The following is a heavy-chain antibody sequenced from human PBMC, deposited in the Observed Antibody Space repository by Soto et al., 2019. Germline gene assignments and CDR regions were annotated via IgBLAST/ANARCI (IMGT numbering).Heavy chain of an antibody. CDR1: GFSLSTSGVG. D-gene: IGHD2-2*01. V-gene: IGHV2-5*02. CDR2: IYWDDDK. J-gene: IGHJ4*02. Sequence: QITLKESGPTLVNPTQTLTLTCTFSGFSLSTSGVGVGWIRQPPGKALEWLALIYWDDDKRYSPSLKSMLTLTKETSKNQVVLTMTNMDPVDTATYYCAHTWAVFAVPAAITDGNFDYWGQGTLVTVSS. CDR3: AHTWAVFAVPAAITDGNFDY.